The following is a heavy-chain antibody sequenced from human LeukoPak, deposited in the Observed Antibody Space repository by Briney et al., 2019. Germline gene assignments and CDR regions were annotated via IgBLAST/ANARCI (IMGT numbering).Heavy chain of an antibody. V-gene: IGHV1-46*01. CDR1: GYTFTSNY. Sequence: ASVKVSCKAFGYTFTSNYMHWVRQAPGQGPEWMGVISPSGGSTTYAQKFQGRVTMTTDTSTSTAYMELRSLRSDDTAVYYCARAIAAAGTDPPKYYYYYMDVWGKGTTVTVSS. J-gene: IGHJ6*03. D-gene: IGHD6-13*01. CDR2: ISPSGGST. CDR3: ARAIAAAGTDPPKYYYYYMDV.